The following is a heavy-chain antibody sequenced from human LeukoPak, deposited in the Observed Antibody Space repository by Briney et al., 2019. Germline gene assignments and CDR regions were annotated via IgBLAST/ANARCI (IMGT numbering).Heavy chain of an antibody. CDR3: ARDYGSGSYLFDY. J-gene: IGHJ4*02. Sequence: ASVKVSCKASGGTFSSYAISWVRQAPGQGLEWMGGIIPIFGTANYAQKFQGRVTITTDESTSTAYMELSSLRSEDTAVYYCARDYGSGSYLFDYWGQGTLVTVSS. CDR1: GGTFSSYA. V-gene: IGHV1-69*05. CDR2: IIPIFGTA. D-gene: IGHD3-10*01.